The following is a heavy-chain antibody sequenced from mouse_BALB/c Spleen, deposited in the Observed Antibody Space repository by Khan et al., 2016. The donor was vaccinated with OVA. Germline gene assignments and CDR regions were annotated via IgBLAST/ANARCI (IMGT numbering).Heavy chain of an antibody. D-gene: IGHD3-3*01. CDR2: IYTYTGEP. CDR1: GYTFTNYG. CDR3: ARGGRRAMDY. V-gene: IGHV9-3-1*01. Sequence: QIQLVQSGPDLKKPGETVKISCKASGYTFTNYGINWVKQAPGKGLKWMGWIYTYTGEPTYADDFKGRFAFSLETSASTAYLQINNLKNEDTDTDLCARGGRRAMDYWGQGTSVTVSS. J-gene: IGHJ4*01.